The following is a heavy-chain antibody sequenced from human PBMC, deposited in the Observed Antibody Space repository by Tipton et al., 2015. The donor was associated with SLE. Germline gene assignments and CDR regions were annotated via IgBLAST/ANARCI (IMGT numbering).Heavy chain of an antibody. CDR3: TTDRGIGVRPLFDF. CDR1: GFSFRSYS. CDR2: ISSSSTYI. V-gene: IGHV3-21*03. J-gene: IGHJ4*02. D-gene: IGHD3-10*01. Sequence: SLRLSCTASGFSFRSYSVNWVRQAPGKGLEWVSSISSSSTYIHYADSVKGRFTISRDNANNSLFLQMNSLQTEDTAVYHCTTDRGIGVRPLFDFWGQGTLVTVSS.